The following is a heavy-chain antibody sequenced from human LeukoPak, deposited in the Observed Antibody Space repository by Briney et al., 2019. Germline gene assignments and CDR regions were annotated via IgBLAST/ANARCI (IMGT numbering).Heavy chain of an antibody. Sequence: PAETLSLTCTVSGGSFSNYAWSWIRQPPGKGLEWIGYFYYTGSTNYNPSLKSRVTISVGTSKNQFSLKLSSVTAADTAVYYCARPSRSISTAGAFDIWGQGTMVTVSS. CDR1: GGSFSNYA. J-gene: IGHJ3*02. CDR3: ARPSRSISTAGAFDI. CDR2: FYYTGST. D-gene: IGHD3-10*01. V-gene: IGHV4-59*12.